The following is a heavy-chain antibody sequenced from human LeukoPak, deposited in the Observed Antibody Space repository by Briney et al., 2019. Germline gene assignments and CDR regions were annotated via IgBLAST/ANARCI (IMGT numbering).Heavy chain of an antibody. CDR3: ARRYCSSTSCYRQRGYSGYGLRGVYFDY. D-gene: IGHD2-2*01. Sequence: SETLSLTCAVYGGSFSGYYWSWIRQPPGKGLEWIGEINHSRSTNYNPSLKSRFTISVDTSKNQFSLKLSSVTAADTAVYYCARRYCSSTSCYRQRGYSGYGLRGVYFDYWGQGTLVTVSS. CDR2: INHSRST. V-gene: IGHV4-34*01. CDR1: GGSFSGYY. J-gene: IGHJ4*02.